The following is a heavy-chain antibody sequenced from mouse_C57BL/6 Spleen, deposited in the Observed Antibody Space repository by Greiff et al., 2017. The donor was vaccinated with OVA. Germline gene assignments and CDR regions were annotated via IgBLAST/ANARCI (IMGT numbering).Heavy chain of an antibody. J-gene: IGHJ4*01. Sequence: VQLQQPGAELVRPGSSVKLSCKASGYTFTSYWMHWVKQRPIQGLEWIGNIDPSDSETHYNQKFKDKATLTVDKSSSTAYMQLSSLTSEDSAVYYGARFDGPDYYAMDYWGQGTSVTVSS. CDR1: GYTFTSYW. CDR3: ARFDGPDYYAMDY. D-gene: IGHD2-3*01. V-gene: IGHV1-52*01. CDR2: IDPSDSET.